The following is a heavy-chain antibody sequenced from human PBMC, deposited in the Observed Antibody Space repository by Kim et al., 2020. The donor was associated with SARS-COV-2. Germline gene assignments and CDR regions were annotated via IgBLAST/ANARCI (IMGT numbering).Heavy chain of an antibody. D-gene: IGHD3-16*01. Sequence: AAFARGRFTISRDNSKNTVDLKMNSLRAADTAIYYCAKFSLKNRSYGHFDFWGQGVLVTVSS. J-gene: IGHJ4*02. V-gene: IGHV3-23*01. CDR3: AKFSLKNRSYGHFDF.